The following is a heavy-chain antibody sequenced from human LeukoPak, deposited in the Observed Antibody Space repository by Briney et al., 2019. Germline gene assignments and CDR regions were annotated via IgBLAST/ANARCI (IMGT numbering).Heavy chain of an antibody. CDR2: INHSGST. CDR3: ARVPSYYDILTGYFRRPIWFDP. J-gene: IGHJ5*02. CDR1: GGSFSGYY. V-gene: IGHV4-34*01. D-gene: IGHD3-9*01. Sequence: SETQSLTCAVYGGSFSGYYWSWIRQPPGKGLEWIGEINHSGSTNYNPSLKSRVTISVDTSKNQFSLKLSSVTAADTAVYYCARVPSYYDILTGYFRRPIWFDPWGQGTLVTVSS.